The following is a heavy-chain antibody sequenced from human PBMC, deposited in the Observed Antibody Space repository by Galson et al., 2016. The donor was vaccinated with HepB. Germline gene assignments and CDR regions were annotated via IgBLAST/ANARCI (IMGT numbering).Heavy chain of an antibody. D-gene: IGHD3-3*01. J-gene: IGHJ2*01. V-gene: IGHV3-64D*06. CDR1: GFSFSSFA. Sequence: SLRLSCAASGFSFSSFAMHWVRQAPGKGLEYVSGISSDGGSTNYADPVKGRFTISRDNSKTTLYIQMSSLRAEDTAVYYCVTYYYNFWSGYSDWYFDLWGRGTLVIVSS. CDR2: ISSDGGST. CDR3: VTYYYNFWSGYSDWYFDL.